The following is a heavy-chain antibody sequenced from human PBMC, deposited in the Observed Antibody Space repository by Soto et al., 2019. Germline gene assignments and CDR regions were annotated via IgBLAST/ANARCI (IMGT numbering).Heavy chain of an antibody. Sequence: PSETLSLTCTVSGASIGSGDYYWSWIRQHPGKGLEWIGYISYSGSTYYNPSLTSRVTVSLDTSKNQFSLTLNSVTPDDTAVYYCARLIGNSWLDSWGQGTLVTVSS. V-gene: IGHV4-30-4*08. CDR3: ARLIGNSWLDS. CDR1: GASIGSGDYY. D-gene: IGHD2-8*01. J-gene: IGHJ5*01. CDR2: ISYSGST.